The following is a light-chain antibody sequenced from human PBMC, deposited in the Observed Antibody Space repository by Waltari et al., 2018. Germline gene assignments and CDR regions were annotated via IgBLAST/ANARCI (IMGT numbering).Light chain of an antibody. V-gene: IGLV2-11*01. J-gene: IGLJ1*01. CDR2: DVT. CDR3: CSYAGRYTNYV. Sequence: QSALTQPRPVSGSPGQSVTIPCTGTPIYVGAYAYVPWYQQRPGKAPKLIIYDVTERPSGVPDRFSGSKSDNKASLTISGLQADDEADYYCCSYAGRYTNYVFGSGTKVTVL. CDR1: PIYVGAYAY.